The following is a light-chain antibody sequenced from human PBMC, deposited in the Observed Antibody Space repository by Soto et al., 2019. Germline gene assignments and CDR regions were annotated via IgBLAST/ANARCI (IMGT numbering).Light chain of an antibody. V-gene: IGKV3D-15*01. Sequence: EIVMTQSPATLSVSPGERATLSCRASQTVSSNLAWYQQKPGHAPRLLIYGASTRATGIPARFSGSGSGTEFTLTIGSLQSEDFAIYYCQQYNKWPLTFGGGTKVETK. CDR2: GAS. CDR1: QTVSSN. J-gene: IGKJ4*01. CDR3: QQYNKWPLT.